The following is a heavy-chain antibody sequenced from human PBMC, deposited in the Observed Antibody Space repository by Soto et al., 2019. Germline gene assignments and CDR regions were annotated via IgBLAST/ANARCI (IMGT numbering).Heavy chain of an antibody. CDR2: ISYSGST. V-gene: IGHV4-59*01. Sequence: QVQLQESGPGLVKPSETLSLTCTVSGASISGDYWSWVRQPPGKGLEWIAWISYSGSTNYNPSFESRVTISMDTSKKQFSLNLSSVTAADTAVYYCARGGASSRYFDYWGQGILFTVSS. CDR3: ARGGASSRYFDY. J-gene: IGHJ4*02. CDR1: GASISGDY.